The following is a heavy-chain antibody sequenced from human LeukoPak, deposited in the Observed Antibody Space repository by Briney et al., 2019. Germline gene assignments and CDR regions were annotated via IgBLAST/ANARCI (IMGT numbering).Heavy chain of an antibody. Sequence: GGSLRLSCAASGFTFSSYSMNWVRQAPGKGLEWVSYISSSSSTIYYADSVKGRFTISRDNAKNSLYLQMNSLRAEDTALYYCAKDRKYSGSYFDYWGQGTLVTVSS. CDR3: AKDRKYSGSYFDY. CDR2: ISSSSSTI. D-gene: IGHD1-26*01. CDR1: GFTFSSYS. J-gene: IGHJ4*02. V-gene: IGHV3-48*04.